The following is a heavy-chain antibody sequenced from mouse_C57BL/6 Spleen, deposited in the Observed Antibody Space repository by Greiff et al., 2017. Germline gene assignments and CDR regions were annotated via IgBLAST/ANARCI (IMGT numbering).Heavy chain of an antibody. D-gene: IGHD1-1*01. CDR1: GYTFTNYW. CDR3: ARSPYYYGSSYWYFDV. V-gene: IGHV1-63*01. J-gene: IGHJ1*03. Sequence: QVQLKESGAELVRPGTSVKMSCKASGYTFTNYWIGWAKQRPGHGLEWIGDIYPGGGYTNYNEKFKGKATLTADKSSSTAYMQFSSLTSEDSAIYYWARSPYYYGSSYWYFDVWGTGTTVTVSS. CDR2: IYPGGGYT.